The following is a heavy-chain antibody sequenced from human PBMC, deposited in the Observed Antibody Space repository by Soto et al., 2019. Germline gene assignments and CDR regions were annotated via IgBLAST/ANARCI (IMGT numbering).Heavy chain of an antibody. Sequence: GGSLRLSCAASGFTFSSYAMHRVRQAPGKGLEWVAVISYDGSNKYYADSVKGRFTISRDNSKNTLYLQMNSLRAEDTAVYYCAREIWFGELSPPRYYYYGMDVWGQGTTVTVSS. CDR2: ISYDGSNK. V-gene: IGHV3-30-3*01. J-gene: IGHJ6*02. CDR3: AREIWFGELSPPRYYYYGMDV. D-gene: IGHD3-10*01. CDR1: GFTFSSYA.